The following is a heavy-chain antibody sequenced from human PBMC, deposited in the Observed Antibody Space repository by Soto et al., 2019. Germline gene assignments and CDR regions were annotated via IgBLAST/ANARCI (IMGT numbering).Heavy chain of an antibody. CDR1: GYTFSSYG. V-gene: IGHV1-18*01. CDR2: ISDYNGNT. D-gene: IGHD3-10*01. Sequence: QAQLVQSGVEVKKAGASVKVSCKASGYTFSSYGISWARQAPGQGLEWMGWISDYNGNTQYAQKFQGRVFMTTDTATRIAYMELRGLRSDDTAVYFCAREGYYSGSGTYSPPRFYGMDVWGQGTTGTVSS. CDR3: AREGYYSGSGTYSPPRFYGMDV. J-gene: IGHJ6*02.